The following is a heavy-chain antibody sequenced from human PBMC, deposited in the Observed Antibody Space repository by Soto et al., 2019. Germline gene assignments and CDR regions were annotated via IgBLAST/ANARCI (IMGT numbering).Heavy chain of an antibody. V-gene: IGHV4-59*01. Sequence: SETLSLTCTVSGGSISTYYWNWTRQPPGKGLEWIGYIFYSGSTNYNPSLKSRVTISVDTSKNQFSLKLSSVTSADTAVYYCVRRGSGSYFDHWGQGTPVTVSS. J-gene: IGHJ4*02. D-gene: IGHD3-10*01. CDR2: IFYSGST. CDR1: GGSISTYY. CDR3: VRRGSGSYFDH.